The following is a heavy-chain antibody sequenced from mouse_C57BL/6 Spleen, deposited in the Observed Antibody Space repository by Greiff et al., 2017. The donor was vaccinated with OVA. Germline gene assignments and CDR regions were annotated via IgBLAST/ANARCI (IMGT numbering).Heavy chain of an antibody. CDR1: GYTFTSYW. CDR3: ARCRYYGSSQGVYFDY. J-gene: IGHJ2*01. Sequence: VQLQESGAELVMPGASVKLSCKASGYTFTSYWMHWVKQRPGQGLEWIGEIDPSDSYTNYNQKFKGKSTLTVDKSSSTAYMQLSSLTSEDSAVYYCARCRYYGSSQGVYFDYWGQGTTLTVSS. CDR2: IDPSDSYT. D-gene: IGHD1-1*01. V-gene: IGHV1-69*01.